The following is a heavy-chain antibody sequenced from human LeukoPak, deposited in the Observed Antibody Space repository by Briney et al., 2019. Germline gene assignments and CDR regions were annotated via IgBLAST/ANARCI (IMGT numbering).Heavy chain of an antibody. V-gene: IGHV3-20*04. CDR2: INWNGGST. J-gene: IGHJ4*02. D-gene: IGHD1-1*01. CDR1: GFTFDDYG. Sequence: GGSLRLSCAASGFTFDDYGMSWVRQAPGKGLEWVPGINWNGGSTGYADSVKGRFTISRDNAKNSLYLQMNSLRAEDTALYYCARGWTGTFGYDYWGQGTLVTVSS. CDR3: ARGWTGTFGYDY.